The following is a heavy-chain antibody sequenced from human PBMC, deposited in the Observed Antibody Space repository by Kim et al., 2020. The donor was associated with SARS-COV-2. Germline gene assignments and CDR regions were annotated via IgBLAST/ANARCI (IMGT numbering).Heavy chain of an antibody. V-gene: IGHV7-4-1*02. CDR2: INTNTGNP. CDR3: ARVIGYYDSSGYPTLHNFDY. CDR1: GYTFTSYA. Sequence: ASVKVSCKASGYTFTSYAMNWVRQAPGQGLEWMGWINTNTGNPTYAQGFTGRFVFSLDTSVSTAYLQISSLKAEDTAVYYCARVIGYYDSSGYPTLHNFDYWGQGTLVTVSS. D-gene: IGHD3-22*01. J-gene: IGHJ4*02.